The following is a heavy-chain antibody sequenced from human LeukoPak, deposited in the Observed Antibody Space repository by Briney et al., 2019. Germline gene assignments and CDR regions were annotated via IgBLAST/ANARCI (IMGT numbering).Heavy chain of an antibody. CDR2: INSDGSNL. CDR3: VRGAPFDY. J-gene: IGHJ4*02. Sequence: PGGSLRLSCAGSGFTFSSYWMHWVRQGHGQKGRLWVARINSDGSNLTYAGSVEGRFTISRDNAKNPLDLQMNSLRAEDTAVYYCVRGAPFDYWGQGTLVTVSS. V-gene: IGHV3-74*03. CDR1: GFTFSSYW.